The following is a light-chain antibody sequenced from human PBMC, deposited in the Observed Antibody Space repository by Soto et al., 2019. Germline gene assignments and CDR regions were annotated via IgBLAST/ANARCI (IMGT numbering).Light chain of an antibody. CDR3: QHYNNWPPWT. J-gene: IGKJ1*01. CDR1: QSVSSN. V-gene: IGKV3-15*01. CDR2: GAS. Sequence: EIVMTQSPATLSVSPGERATLSCRASQSVSSNLAWYQQKPGQAPRLLIYGASTRATGIPARFSGSGSGTDFTLTISSLQSEDFAVYYCQHYNNWPPWTFDQGTKVEI.